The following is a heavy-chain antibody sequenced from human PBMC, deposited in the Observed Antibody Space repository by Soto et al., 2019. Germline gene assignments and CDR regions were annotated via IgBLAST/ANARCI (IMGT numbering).Heavy chain of an antibody. CDR1: GYSFTSYW. Sequence: PGESLKISCKGSGYSFTSYWIGWVRQMPGKGLEWMGIIYPGDSDTRYSPSFQGQVTISADKSISTAYLQWSSLKASDTAMYYCARHKWDGWSRYYYGMDVWGQGTTVTVSS. CDR3: ARHKWDGWSRYYYGMDV. V-gene: IGHV5-51*01. CDR2: IYPGDSDT. D-gene: IGHD6-19*01. J-gene: IGHJ6*02.